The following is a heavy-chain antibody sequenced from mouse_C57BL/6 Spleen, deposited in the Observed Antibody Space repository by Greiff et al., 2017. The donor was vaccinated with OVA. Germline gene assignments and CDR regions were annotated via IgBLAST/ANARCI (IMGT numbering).Heavy chain of an antibody. V-gene: IGHV1-59*01. Sequence: VQLQQPGAELVRPGTSVKLSCKASGYTFTSYWMHWVKQRPGQGLEWIGVIDPSDSYTNYNQKFKGKATLTVDTSSSTAYMQLSSLTSEDSAVYYCARGGVYGSSSLYFDVWGTGTTVTVSS. CDR2: IDPSDSYT. CDR1: GYTFTSYW. CDR3: ARGGVYGSSSLYFDV. J-gene: IGHJ1*03. D-gene: IGHD1-1*01.